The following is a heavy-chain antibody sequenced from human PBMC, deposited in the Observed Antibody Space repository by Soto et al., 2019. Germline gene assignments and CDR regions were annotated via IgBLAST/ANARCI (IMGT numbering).Heavy chain of an antibody. CDR3: AKDARVDGYLDFDY. D-gene: IGHD5-12*01. CDR2: IYGSGGGT. CDR1: GFTFSTYS. Sequence: EVLLLESGGGLVQPGGSLKLSCAASGFTFSTYSMNWVRQAPGKGLEWVSGIYGSGGGTFYADSVKGRFTISRDNSKNTLHLQMNRLRAEDTAVYYCAKDARVDGYLDFDYWGQGTLVTVSS. V-gene: IGHV3-23*01. J-gene: IGHJ4*02.